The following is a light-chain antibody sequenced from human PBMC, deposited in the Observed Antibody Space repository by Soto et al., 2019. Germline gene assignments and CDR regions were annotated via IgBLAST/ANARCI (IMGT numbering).Light chain of an antibody. CDR1: QDISNY. V-gene: IGKV1-17*03. CDR2: GAS. CDR3: LQHNTYPWT. J-gene: IGKJ1*01. Sequence: DIQMTQSPSAMSASVGDRVTITCRASQDISNYLAWFQQKPGKVPKRLIYGASNLQSGVPSRFSGSRSGTEFTLTITSLQPEDVARYYCLQHNTYPWTLGQGTKVDIK.